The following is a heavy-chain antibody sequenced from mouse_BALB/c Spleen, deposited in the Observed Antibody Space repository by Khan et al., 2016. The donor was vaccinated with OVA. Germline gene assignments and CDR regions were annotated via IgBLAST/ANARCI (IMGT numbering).Heavy chain of an antibody. J-gene: IGHJ3*01. V-gene: IGHV2-9*02. Sequence: QVQLKESGPGLVAPSQSLSITCTVSGFSLSNYGVHWVRQPPGKGLEWLGVIWTGGITNYNSALISRLSISTDNSKSHVFLKMNRLQTDDTAIYYCARSYDYDVGGFAYWGQGTMVTVSA. CDR1: GFSLSNYG. CDR2: IWTGGIT. D-gene: IGHD2-4*01. CDR3: ARSYDYDVGGFAY.